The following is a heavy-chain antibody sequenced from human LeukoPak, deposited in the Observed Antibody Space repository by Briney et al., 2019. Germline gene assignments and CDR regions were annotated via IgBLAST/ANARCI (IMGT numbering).Heavy chain of an antibody. CDR2: INHSGST. D-gene: IGHD2-2*01. CDR1: GGSFSGYY. J-gene: IGHJ5*02. CDR3: ARAYPGYCSSTSCYP. Sequence: SETLSLTCAAYGGSFSGYYWSWIRQPPGKGLEWIGEINHSGSTNYNPSLKSRVTISVDTSKNQFSLKLSSVTAADTAVYYCARAYPGYCSSTSCYPWGQGTLVTVSS. V-gene: IGHV4-34*01.